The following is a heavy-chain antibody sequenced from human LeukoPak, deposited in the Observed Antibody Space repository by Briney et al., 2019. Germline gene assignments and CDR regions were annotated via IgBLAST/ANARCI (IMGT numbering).Heavy chain of an antibody. Sequence: ASVKVSCKASGYTFTSYYMHWVRQAPGQGLKWMGIINPSGGSTSYAQKFQGRVTMTRDTSTSTVYMELSSLRSEDTAVYYCAREEVVVAATHYYYYGMDVWGQGTTVTVSS. CDR2: INPSGGST. D-gene: IGHD2-15*01. CDR3: AREEVVVAATHYYYYGMDV. CDR1: GYTFTSYY. J-gene: IGHJ6*02. V-gene: IGHV1-46*01.